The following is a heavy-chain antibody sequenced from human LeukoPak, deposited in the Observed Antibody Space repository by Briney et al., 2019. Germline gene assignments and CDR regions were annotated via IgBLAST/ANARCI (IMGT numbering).Heavy chain of an antibody. CDR2: IYHSGST. Sequence: SETLSLTCTVSGGSISSGGYYWSWIRQHPGKGLEWIGYIYHSGSTYYNPSLKSRVTISVDRSKNQFSLKLSSVTAADTAVYYCAGTSIAARRTNAFDIWGQGTMVTVSS. V-gene: IGHV4-30-2*01. CDR3: AGTSIAARRTNAFDI. J-gene: IGHJ3*02. CDR1: GGSISSGGYY. D-gene: IGHD6-6*01.